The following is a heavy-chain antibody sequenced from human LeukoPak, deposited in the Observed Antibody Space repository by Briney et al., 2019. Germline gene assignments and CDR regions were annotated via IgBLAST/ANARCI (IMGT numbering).Heavy chain of an antibody. D-gene: IGHD3-3*01. CDR2: ISSSSSYI. Sequence: GGSLRLSCAASGFTFSSYSMTWVRQAPGKGLEWVSSISSSSSYIYYADSVKGRFTISRDNAKNSLYLQMNSLRAEDTAVYYCARAITIFGVSGGFDPWGQGTLVTVSS. V-gene: IGHV3-21*01. CDR3: ARAITIFGVSGGFDP. CDR1: GFTFSSYS. J-gene: IGHJ5*02.